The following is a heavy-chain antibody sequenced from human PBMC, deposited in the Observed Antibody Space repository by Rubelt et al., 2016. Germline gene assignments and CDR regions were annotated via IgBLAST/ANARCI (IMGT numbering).Heavy chain of an antibody. D-gene: IGHD6-19*01. V-gene: IGHV1-2*02. J-gene: IGHJ4*02. CDR2: INTHSGGT. CDR3: ARGVGSGWYGFGY. CDR1: GYTFTGYY. Sequence: QVQLVQSGAEVKKPGASVKVSCKASGYTFTGYYMHWVRQAPGQGLEWMGWINTHSGGTGFGEKFQGRVTMSRDTSSSKAYMELGRLRSDETTVYYGARGVGSGWYGFGYWGQGTLVTVSS.